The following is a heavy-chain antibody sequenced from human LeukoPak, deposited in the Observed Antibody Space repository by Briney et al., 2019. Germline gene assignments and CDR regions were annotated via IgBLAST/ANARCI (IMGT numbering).Heavy chain of an antibody. CDR2: INHSGST. V-gene: IGHV4-34*01. Sequence: SETLSLTCAVYGGSLSGYYWSWIRQPPERGLEWVGEINHSGSTNYNPSLSSRVTISVDTSKNQFSLRLSSVTAADAAVYYCARRDYAGSHGFDIWGQGTMVTDSS. J-gene: IGHJ3*02. CDR3: ARRDYAGSHGFDI. CDR1: GGSLSGYY. D-gene: IGHD4-17*01.